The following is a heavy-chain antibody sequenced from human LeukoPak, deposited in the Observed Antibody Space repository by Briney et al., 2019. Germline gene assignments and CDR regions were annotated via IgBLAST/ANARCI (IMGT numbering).Heavy chain of an antibody. J-gene: IGHJ4*02. Sequence: GGSLRLSCAGSGFTFSNCAMHWVRQVPGKGLEWVAVISYDGSNKYYADSVKGRFTISRDNSKNTLYLQMNSLRAEDTAVYYCAKDAAAGTRPYYSDYWGQGTLVTVSS. CDR2: ISYDGSNK. D-gene: IGHD6-13*01. CDR3: AKDAAAGTRPYYSDY. CDR1: GFTFSNCA. V-gene: IGHV3-30*04.